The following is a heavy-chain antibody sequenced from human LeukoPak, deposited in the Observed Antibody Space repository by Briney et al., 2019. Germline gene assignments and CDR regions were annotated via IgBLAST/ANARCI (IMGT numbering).Heavy chain of an antibody. Sequence: ASVKVSCKASGYTFTSYGISWVRQDPGQGLEWMGWISAYNGNTNYAQKLQGRVTMTTDTSTSTAYMELRSLRSDDTAVYYCAREYGSVRYYDFWSGYYSWFDPWGQGTLVTVSS. J-gene: IGHJ5*02. CDR3: AREYGSVRYYDFWSGYYSWFDP. V-gene: IGHV1-18*01. D-gene: IGHD3-3*01. CDR2: ISAYNGNT. CDR1: GYTFTSYG.